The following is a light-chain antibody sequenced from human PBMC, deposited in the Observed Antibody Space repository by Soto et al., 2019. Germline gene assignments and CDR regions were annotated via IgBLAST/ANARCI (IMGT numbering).Light chain of an antibody. CDR3: QQYYTYAT. Sequence: DIQMTQSPSTLSGSVGDRVTITCRASQTISSWLAWYQQKPGKAPKLLIYKASTLKSGVPSRFSGSGSGSEFNFTITGLQPDDFATYFCQQYYTYATFGHGTRLEI. V-gene: IGKV1-5*03. J-gene: IGKJ5*01. CDR1: QTISSW. CDR2: KAS.